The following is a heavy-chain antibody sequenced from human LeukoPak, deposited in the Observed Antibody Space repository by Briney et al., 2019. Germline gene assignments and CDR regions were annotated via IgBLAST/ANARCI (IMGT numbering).Heavy chain of an antibody. J-gene: IGHJ4*02. CDR3: AKDSGAAIDHFDY. D-gene: IGHD3-9*01. V-gene: IGHV3-23*01. Sequence: GGSLRLSCAASGFTFSSYAMSGVRQAPGRGLEWVSGIRSSDGSTYYADSVKGRFTISRDKSKNTLYLQMNSLRAEDTAIYYCAKDSGAAIDHFDYWGQGTLVTVSS. CDR1: GFTFSSYA. CDR2: IRSSDGST.